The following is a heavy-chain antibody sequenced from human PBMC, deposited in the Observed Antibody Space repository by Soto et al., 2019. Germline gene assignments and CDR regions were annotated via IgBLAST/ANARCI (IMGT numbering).Heavy chain of an antibody. CDR3: AGGSRLRRITIVRGVVGVYNWFYP. J-gene: IGHJ5*01. CDR2: INHSGST. CDR1: GGPFSGYY. Sequence: PSETLSLTCAVYGGPFSGYYWSWIRQPPGKGLEWIGEINHSGSTNYNPSLKSRVTISVDTSKNQFSLKLSSVTAADTAVYYCAGGSRLRRITIVRGVVGVYNWFYPCAQGTLVTVSS. V-gene: IGHV4-34*01. D-gene: IGHD3-10*01.